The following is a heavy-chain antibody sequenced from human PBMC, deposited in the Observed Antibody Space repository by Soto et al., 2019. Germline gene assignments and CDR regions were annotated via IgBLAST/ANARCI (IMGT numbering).Heavy chain of an antibody. CDR3: PAPACAATWCSPSHNLDH. D-gene: IGHD2-2*01. V-gene: IGHV1-69*09. J-gene: IGHJ4*02. CDR1: GGTFVRHV. CDR2: INPLSGIP. Sequence: QVQLVQSGAEVKKPESSVKVSCKTSGGTFVRHVISWVRQAPGQGPEWMGKINPLSGIPNYAQKFQDRVTFTADTDSSTAYMELSSLRSDDTAVYYCPAPACAATWCSPSHNLDHWGQGTLVTVSS.